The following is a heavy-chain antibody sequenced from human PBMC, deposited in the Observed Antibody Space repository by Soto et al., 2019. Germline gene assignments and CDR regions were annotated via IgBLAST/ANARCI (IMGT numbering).Heavy chain of an antibody. V-gene: IGHV1-3*01. CDR1: GYTYTSNA. Sequence: TSVKVTCKDSGYTYTSNARHWVRQAPGQRLEWMGWINAGNGNTKYSQKFQGRVTITRDTSASTAYMELSSLRSEDTAVYYCASGNWKNAFDIWGQGTMVTVSS. J-gene: IGHJ3*02. D-gene: IGHD1-1*01. CDR3: ASGNWKNAFDI. CDR2: INAGNGNT.